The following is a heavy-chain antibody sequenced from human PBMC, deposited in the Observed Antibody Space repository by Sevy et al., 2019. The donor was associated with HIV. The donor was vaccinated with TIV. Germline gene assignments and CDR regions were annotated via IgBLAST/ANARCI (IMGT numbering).Heavy chain of an antibody. V-gene: IGHV4-39*02. CDR2: IYFTGNT. J-gene: IGHJ6*02. Sequence: SESLSLTCTVSGGSINNSDYYWGWIRQPPGRGLEWMGNIYFTGNTYYNPSLKGRVTISVDTSKSHFSLKMTSVIAADTAVYYCARVDSRENVFSGMDVWGQGTLVTVSS. D-gene: IGHD6-6*01. CDR3: ARVDSRENVFSGMDV. CDR1: GGSINNSDYY.